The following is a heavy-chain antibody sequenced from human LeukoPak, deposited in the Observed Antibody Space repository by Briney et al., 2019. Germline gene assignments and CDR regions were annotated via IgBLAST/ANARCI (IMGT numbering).Heavy chain of an antibody. CDR2: INTKTGRT. J-gene: IGHJ5*02. D-gene: IGHD3-3*01. CDR1: GYTFTDYY. V-gene: IGHV1-2*02. Sequence: EASVKVSCKTSGYTFTDYYIHWVRQAPGQGLEWMGWINTKTGRTSFARTFQGRVTLTRDPSITTVYMDMAWLTSDDTAIYFCARADFIDAGPCVIAPWGQGTLVTVSS. CDR3: ARADFIDAGPCVIAP.